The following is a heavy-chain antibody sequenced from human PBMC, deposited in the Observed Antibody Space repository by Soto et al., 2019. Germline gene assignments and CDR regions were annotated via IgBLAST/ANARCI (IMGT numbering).Heavy chain of an antibody. CDR2: ISSNGGST. V-gene: IGHV3-64*02. CDR3: ARGDSSGYYVDY. D-gene: IGHD3-22*01. Sequence: PGWSLRLSCAASGFTFSSYAMHLVRQAPGKGLEYVSAISSNGGSTYYADSVKGRFTISRDNSKNTLYLQMGSLRAEDMAVYYCARGDSSGYYVDYWGKGTLVTVSS. J-gene: IGHJ4*02. CDR1: GFTFSSYA.